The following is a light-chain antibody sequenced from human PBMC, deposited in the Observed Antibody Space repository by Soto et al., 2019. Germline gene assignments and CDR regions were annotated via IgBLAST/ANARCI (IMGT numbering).Light chain of an antibody. CDR1: QSLLHSNGYNY. J-gene: IGKJ4*01. CDR3: MQALQTPLT. CDR2: LGS. Sequence: DIVMTQSPLSLPVTPGERASISCRSSQSLLHSNGYNYLDWYLQKPGQSPQLLIYLGSNRDSGVPDRFSGSGSGTDFTLKISRVEAEDVGVYYCMQALQTPLTFGGGTKVEIK. V-gene: IGKV2-28*01.